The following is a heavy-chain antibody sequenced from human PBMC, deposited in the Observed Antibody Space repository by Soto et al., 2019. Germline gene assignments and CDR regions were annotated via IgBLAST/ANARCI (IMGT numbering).Heavy chain of an antibody. CDR1: GYTFTSYG. CDR2: ISAYNGNT. D-gene: IGHD3-22*01. Sequence: ASVKVSCKASGYTFTSYGISWVRQAPGQGLEWMGWISAYNGNTNYAQKLQGRVTMTTDTSTSTAYMELRSLRSDDTAVYYCARGGGYYDSSGYYGAFDIWGQGTMVTVS. CDR3: ARGGGYYDSSGYYGAFDI. J-gene: IGHJ3*02. V-gene: IGHV1-18*01.